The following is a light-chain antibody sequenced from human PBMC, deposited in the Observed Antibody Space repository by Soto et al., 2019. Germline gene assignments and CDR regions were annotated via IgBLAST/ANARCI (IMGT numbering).Light chain of an antibody. CDR1: QSVSSSY. Sequence: EIVLTQSPGTLSLSPGERATLSCRASQSVSSSYLAWYQQKPDQAPRLLISGASSRATGIPDRFSGSGSGTDFTLTISRLEPEDFAVYYCQQYGSSPWTFGQGTKVEIK. J-gene: IGKJ1*01. V-gene: IGKV3-20*01. CDR2: GAS. CDR3: QQYGSSPWT.